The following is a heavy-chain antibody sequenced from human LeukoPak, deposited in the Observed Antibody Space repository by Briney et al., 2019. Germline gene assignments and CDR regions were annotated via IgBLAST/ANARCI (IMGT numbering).Heavy chain of an antibody. J-gene: IGHJ5*02. Sequence: ASVKVSCKASAYTFTGYYMHWVRQAPGQGLEWMVWINPNSGGTDYAQKFQGRVTMTRDTSITTAYMELSRLKSDDTAVYYCARDLEVAAVDLGLDPWGQGTLVTVSS. CDR2: INPNSGGT. D-gene: IGHD6-13*01. CDR3: ARDLEVAAVDLGLDP. CDR1: AYTFTGYY. V-gene: IGHV1-2*02.